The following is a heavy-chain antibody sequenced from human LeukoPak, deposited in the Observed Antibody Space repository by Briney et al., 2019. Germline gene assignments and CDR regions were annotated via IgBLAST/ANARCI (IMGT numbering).Heavy chain of an antibody. CDR3: AREPGGGDDAFDI. CDR2: IYYSGST. D-gene: IGHD4-17*01. CDR1: GGSISSYY. V-gene: IGHV4-59*01. Sequence: SETLSLTCTVSGGSISSYYWSWIRQHPGKGLEWIGYIYYSGSTYYNPSLKSRVTISVDTSKNQFSLKLSSVTAADTAVYYCAREPGGGDDAFDIWGQGTMVTVSS. J-gene: IGHJ3*02.